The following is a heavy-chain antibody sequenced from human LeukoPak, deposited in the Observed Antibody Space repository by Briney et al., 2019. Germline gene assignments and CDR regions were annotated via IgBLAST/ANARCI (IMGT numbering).Heavy chain of an antibody. D-gene: IGHD4-11*01. CDR1: GGSISSYY. J-gene: IGHJ4*02. CDR3: ARGGWYSNYVLLDQ. V-gene: IGHV4-59*01. CDR2: IYYSGST. Sequence: SETLSLTCTVSGGSISSYYWSWIRQPPGKGLEWIGYIYYSGSTNYNPSLKSRVTISVDTSKNQFSLKLSSVIAADTALYYCARGGWYSNYVLLDQWGQGTLVTVSS.